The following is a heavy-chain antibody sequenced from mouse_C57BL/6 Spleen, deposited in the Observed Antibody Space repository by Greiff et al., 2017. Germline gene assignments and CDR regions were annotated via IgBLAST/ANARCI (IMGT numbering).Heavy chain of an antibody. J-gene: IGHJ2*01. CDR2: ILPGSGST. D-gene: IGHD1-1*01. Sequence: QVQLQQSGAELMKPGASVKLSCKATGYTFTGYWIEWVKQRPGHGLEWIGEILPGSGSTNYNEKFKGKATFTADTSSNTAYMQLSSLTTEDSAIYYCARAPYYYGSSGYYFDYWGQGTTLTVSS. V-gene: IGHV1-9*01. CDR1: GYTFTGYW. CDR3: ARAPYYYGSSGYYFDY.